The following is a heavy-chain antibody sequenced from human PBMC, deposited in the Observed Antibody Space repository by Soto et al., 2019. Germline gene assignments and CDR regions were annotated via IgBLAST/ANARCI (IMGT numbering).Heavy chain of an antibody. Sequence: EVQLVESGGGLVQSGRYLRLSCAASGFIFDDYAMHWVRQAPGKGLEWVSVISWNSGKIEYADSVRGRFIISRENAKKSLYLKMNSLRPEDTAMYYCLKEMLQTDTFDMWGQGTMVPVSS. D-gene: IGHD3-16*01. CDR3: LKEMLQTDTFDM. CDR1: GFIFDDYA. V-gene: IGHV3-9*01. J-gene: IGHJ3*02. CDR2: ISWNSGKI.